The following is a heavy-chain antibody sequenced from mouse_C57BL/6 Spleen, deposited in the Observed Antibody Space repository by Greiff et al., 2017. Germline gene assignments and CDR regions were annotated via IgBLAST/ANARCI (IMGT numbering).Heavy chain of an antibody. CDR2: IHPNSGST. D-gene: IGHD2-1*01. CDR1: GYTFTSYW. J-gene: IGHJ4*01. Sequence: QVQLQQPGAELVKPGASVKLSCKASGYTFTSYWMHWVKQRPGQGLEWIGMIHPNSGSTNYNEKFKSKATLTVDKSSSTAYMQLSSLTSEDSAVYYCARTSYYGNYTSYAMDYWGQGTSVTVSS. CDR3: ARTSYYGNYTSYAMDY. V-gene: IGHV1-64*01.